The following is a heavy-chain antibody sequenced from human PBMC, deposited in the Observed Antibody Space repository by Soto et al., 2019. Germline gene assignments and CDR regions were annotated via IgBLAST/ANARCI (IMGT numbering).Heavy chain of an antibody. D-gene: IGHD1-1*01. J-gene: IGHJ4*02. CDR2: FDPEDGET. CDR3: AARGTRGLQPPFDS. CDR1: GYTLTDFS. V-gene: IGHV1-24*01. Sequence: QVLLIQSGTEVKKPGASVKVSCKVSGYTLTDFSMHWVRQAPGKGLEWMGGFDPEDGETTYAQKFQGRVTMTEDTPSNPANMDLRSRAPDDTAVQSWAARGTRGLQPPFDSWGQGSLVTVSS.